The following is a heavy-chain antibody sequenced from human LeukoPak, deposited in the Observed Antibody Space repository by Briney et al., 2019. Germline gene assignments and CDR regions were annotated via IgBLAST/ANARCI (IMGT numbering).Heavy chain of an antibody. CDR2: ISSSGSTI. V-gene: IGHV3-11*01. CDR3: ARIAGVPLINWFDP. J-gene: IGHJ5*02. D-gene: IGHD3-10*01. CDR1: GFTFSDYY. Sequence: GGSLRLSCAASGFTFSDYYMSWIRQAPGKGLEWVSYISSSGSTIYYADSVKGRFTISRDNAKNSLYLQMNSLRAEDTAVYYCARIAGVPLINWFDPWGQGTLVTVSS.